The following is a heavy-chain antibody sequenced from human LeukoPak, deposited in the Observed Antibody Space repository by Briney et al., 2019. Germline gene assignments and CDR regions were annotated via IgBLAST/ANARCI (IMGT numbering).Heavy chain of an antibody. CDR2: IKRDGSEK. CDR3: ARRYFDY. V-gene: IGHV3-7*03. J-gene: IGHJ4*02. CDR1: GFTFSDYW. Sequence: GGSLRLSCAASGFTFSDYWLQWVRQAPGKGLEWVANIKRDGSEKYYVHSVKGRFTISRDNAKNSLYLEMNNLRAEDTAVYYCARRYFDYWGQGTLVTVSS.